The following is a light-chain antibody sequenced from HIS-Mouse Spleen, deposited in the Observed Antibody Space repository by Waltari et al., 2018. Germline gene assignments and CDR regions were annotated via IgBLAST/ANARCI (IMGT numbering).Light chain of an antibody. CDR2: DDS. Sequence: SYVLTQPPSVSVAPGHTARITCGGNNLGRKSVHWYQQKPGQAPVLVVYDDSDRPSGIPERFSGSNSGNTATLTISRVEAGDEADYYCQVWDSSSDHRVFGGGTKLTVL. CDR1: NLGRKS. CDR3: QVWDSSSDHRV. J-gene: IGLJ3*02. V-gene: IGLV3-21*02.